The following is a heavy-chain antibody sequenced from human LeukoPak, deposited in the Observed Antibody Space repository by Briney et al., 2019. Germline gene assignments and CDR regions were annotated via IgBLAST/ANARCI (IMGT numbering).Heavy chain of an antibody. CDR1: GGSISSYY. D-gene: IGHD6-19*01. J-gene: IGHJ4*02. CDR2: SYNSGST. V-gene: IGHV4-59*01. Sequence: SETLSLTCTVSGGSISSYYWSWIRQPPGKGLEYIGYSYNSGSTYYNPSLKSRVIISQDTSKNQFSLNLSSVTAAGTAVYYCARALGYSSGWGVDYWGQGILVTVSS. CDR3: ARALGYSSGWGVDY.